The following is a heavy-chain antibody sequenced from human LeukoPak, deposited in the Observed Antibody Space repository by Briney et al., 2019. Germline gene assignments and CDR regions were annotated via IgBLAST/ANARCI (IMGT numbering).Heavy chain of an antibody. CDR2: VYSGCRT. Sequence: GGPLRLSCAASGFTVSGNYMSWVRQAPGKGLECVSVVYSGCRTYSADSVKGRFTISRDNSKSTLYLQMNSLRAEDTAVYYCARYKYYYDRSGYYFDYWGQGTLITVSS. J-gene: IGHJ4*02. V-gene: IGHV3-53*01. CDR1: GFTVSGNY. D-gene: IGHD3-22*01. CDR3: ARYKYYYDRSGYYFDY.